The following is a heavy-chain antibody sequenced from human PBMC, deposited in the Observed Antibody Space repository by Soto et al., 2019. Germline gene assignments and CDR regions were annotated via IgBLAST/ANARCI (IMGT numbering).Heavy chain of an antibody. CDR1: GFTFSSNS. CDR3: AKDRVWTPGIAGAGLNGFDY. D-gene: IGHD6-13*01. V-gene: IGHV3-48*01. Sequence: PGGSLRLSCAASGFTFSSNSMNWVRQAPGKGLAWISYISSSSSTIYYADSMKGRFTISRDNSKNTLYLQMSSLRAEDTAVYYCAKDRVWTPGIAGAGLNGFDYWGQGTLVTVSS. J-gene: IGHJ4*02. CDR2: ISSSSSTI.